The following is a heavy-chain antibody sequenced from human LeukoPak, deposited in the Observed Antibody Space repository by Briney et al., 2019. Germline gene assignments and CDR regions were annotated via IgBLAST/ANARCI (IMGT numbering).Heavy chain of an antibody. D-gene: IGHD1-14*01. V-gene: IGHV4-4*02. CDR3: ARSPTTRVTEDY. CDR2: IFHSGST. J-gene: IGHJ4*02. CDR1: SDSIFSSNW. Sequence: PSETLSLTCAVSSDSIFSSNWWSWVRQPPGKGLEWIGQIFHSGSTSYSPSLKSRVTISMDKSKNQFSLKLTSVTAADTAVYYCARSPTTRVTEDYWGQGTLVTVSS.